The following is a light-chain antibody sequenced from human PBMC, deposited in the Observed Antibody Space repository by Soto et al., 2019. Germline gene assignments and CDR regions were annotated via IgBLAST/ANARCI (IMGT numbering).Light chain of an antibody. V-gene: IGLV1-44*01. CDR2: SNN. CDR3: AAWDDSLYVV. Sequence: QAVVTQPPSASGTPGQRVTISCSGSSSNIGSNTVNWYQQLPGTAPKLLIYSNNQRPSGVPDRFSGSKSGTSASLAISGLQSEDEDDYYCAAWDDSLYVVFGGGTKLTVL. J-gene: IGLJ2*01. CDR1: SSNIGSNT.